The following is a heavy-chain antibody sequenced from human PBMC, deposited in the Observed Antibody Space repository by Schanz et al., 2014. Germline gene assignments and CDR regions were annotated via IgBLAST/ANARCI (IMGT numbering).Heavy chain of an antibody. CDR3: ARNGTLDFSLDH. Sequence: QSGAEVKKPGSSVKVSCKASGDTFSSYAINWVRQSPGRGLEWMGRIIPTLGKANYAQKFQGRVTITADRSTSTEYMEVRRVRSDERDGDYCARNGTLDFSLDHRGHGPLV. CDR2: IIPTLGKA. J-gene: IGHJ4*01. V-gene: IGHV1-69*04. D-gene: IGHD3-3*01. CDR1: GDTFSSYA.